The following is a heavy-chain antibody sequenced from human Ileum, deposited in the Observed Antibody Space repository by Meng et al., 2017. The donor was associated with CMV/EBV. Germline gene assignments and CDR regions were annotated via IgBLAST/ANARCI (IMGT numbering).Heavy chain of an antibody. V-gene: IGHV1-2*02. CDR1: GYPFTGYY. CDR3: ARATMVRGVIPRFDP. J-gene: IGHJ5*02. Sequence: SGYPFTGYYMHWVRQAPGQGLEWMGWINPNSGGTNYAQKFQGRVTMTRDTSISTAYMELSRLRSDDTAVYYCARATMVRGVIPRFDPWGQGTLVTVSS. CDR2: INPNSGGT. D-gene: IGHD3-10*01.